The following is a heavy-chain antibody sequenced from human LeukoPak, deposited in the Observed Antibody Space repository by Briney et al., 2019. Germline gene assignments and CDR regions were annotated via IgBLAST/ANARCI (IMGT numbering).Heavy chain of an antibody. CDR1: GGSISSGGYS. D-gene: IGHD3-22*01. V-gene: IGHV4-31*11. CDR2: IYYSGST. CDR3: ARSSGYSWSFDY. J-gene: IGHJ4*02. Sequence: SQTLSLTCAVSGGSISSGGYSGSWIRQPPGKGLEWIGYIYYSGSTYYNPSLKSRVTISVDTSKNQFSLKLSSVTAADTAVYYCARSSGYSWSFDYWGQGTLVTVSS.